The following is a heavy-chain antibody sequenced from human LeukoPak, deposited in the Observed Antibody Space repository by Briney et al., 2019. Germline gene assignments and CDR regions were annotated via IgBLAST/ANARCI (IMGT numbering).Heavy chain of an antibody. J-gene: IGHJ4*02. CDR2: ISGSGGST. Sequence: SGGSLRLSCAASGFTFSSYAMSWVRQAPGKGLEWVSAISGSGGSTYYADSVKGRFTISRDNAKNSLYLQMNSLRAEDTAVYYCAGDLVAVAGLSFDYWGQGTLVTVSS. D-gene: IGHD6-19*01. V-gene: IGHV3-23*01. CDR1: GFTFSSYA. CDR3: AGDLVAVAGLSFDY.